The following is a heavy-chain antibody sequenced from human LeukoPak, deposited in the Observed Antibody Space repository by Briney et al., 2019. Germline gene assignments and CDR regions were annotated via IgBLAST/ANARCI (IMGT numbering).Heavy chain of an antibody. Sequence: GGSLRLSCAASGFTFSSYGMHWFRQAPGKGLEWVAVICYEGSNKYYADSVKGRFTLSRDNSKNTLYLQMNSLRAEDTAVYYCTSSGYLIDYWGQGTLVTVSS. J-gene: IGHJ4*02. V-gene: IGHV3-33*03. CDR1: GFTFSSYG. CDR2: ICYEGSNK. D-gene: IGHD3-22*01. CDR3: TSSGYLIDY.